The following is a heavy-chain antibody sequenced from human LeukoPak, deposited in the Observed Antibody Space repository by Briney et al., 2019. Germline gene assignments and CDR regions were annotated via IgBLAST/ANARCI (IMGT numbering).Heavy chain of an antibody. CDR1: GGSISSGGYF. J-gene: IGHJ4*02. V-gene: IGHV4-30-2*01. CDR3: ARGRRDGYNLGRDVQDY. CDR2: IYHSGST. D-gene: IGHD5-24*01. Sequence: SQTLSLTCAVSGGSISSGGYFWSWIRQPPGKGLEWIGYIYHSGSTYYNPSLKSRVTISVDRSKNQFSLKLSSVTAADTAEYYCARGRRDGYNLGRDVQDYWGQGTLVTVSS.